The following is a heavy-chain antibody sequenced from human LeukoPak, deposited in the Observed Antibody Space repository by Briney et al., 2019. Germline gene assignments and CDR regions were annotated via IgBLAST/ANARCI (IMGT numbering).Heavy chain of an antibody. D-gene: IGHD4-17*01. CDR3: AKAGNYGDYYFDY. CDR1: GFTFSSYA. CDR2: ISGSGGST. Sequence: PGGSLRLSCAASGFTFSSYAMSWVRQAPGRGLEWVSAISGSGGSTYYADSVKGRFTISRDNSKNTLYLQMSSLRAEDTAVYYCAKAGNYGDYYFDYWGQGTLVTVSS. V-gene: IGHV3-23*01. J-gene: IGHJ4*02.